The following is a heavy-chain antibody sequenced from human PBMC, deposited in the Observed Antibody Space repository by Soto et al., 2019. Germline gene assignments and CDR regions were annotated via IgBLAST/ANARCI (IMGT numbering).Heavy chain of an antibody. Sequence: ETLSLTCRVSGSSITNSFYWGWIRQSPEKGLEWIGSISHTGRTSYNPSLKSRVSISVDTSKNQFSLTLTSVTAADTAVYYCARDPANLALAVAYFDSWGQGTLVTVSS. J-gene: IGHJ4*02. CDR3: ARDPANLALAVAYFDS. CDR2: ISHTGRT. V-gene: IGHV4-38-2*02. D-gene: IGHD2-15*01. CDR1: GSSITNSFY.